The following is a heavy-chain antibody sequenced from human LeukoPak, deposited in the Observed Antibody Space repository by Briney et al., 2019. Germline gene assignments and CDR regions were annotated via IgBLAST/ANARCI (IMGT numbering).Heavy chain of an antibody. CDR2: IRGITTNT. V-gene: IGHV3-23*01. CDR1: GFTFSNYA. CDR3: AKHILVGGTRGSYAFDI. D-gene: IGHD3-22*01. Sequence: PGGWPRLSCAASGFTFSNYAMSWVRQAPGKGLEWVSLIRGITTNTYYADSAKGRFTISRDNSKNTLDLQMNSLRAEDTAGYYCAKHILVGGTRGSYAFDIWGRGTMDSVSS. J-gene: IGHJ3*02.